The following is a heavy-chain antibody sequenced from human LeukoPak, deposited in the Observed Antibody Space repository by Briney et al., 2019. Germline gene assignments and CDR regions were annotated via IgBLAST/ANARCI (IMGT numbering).Heavy chain of an antibody. CDR1: GFTFSSYD. J-gene: IGHJ4*02. D-gene: IGHD6-13*01. V-gene: IGHV3-13*01. CDR2: IGTAGDT. Sequence: GGSLRLSCAASGFTFSSYDMHWVRQPTGKGLEWVSGIGTAGDTYYLGSVKGRFTISRENAKNSLYLQMNSLRAGDTAVYYCAREDSSSWSTGYYFDYWGRGTLVTVSS. CDR3: AREDSSSWSTGYYFDY.